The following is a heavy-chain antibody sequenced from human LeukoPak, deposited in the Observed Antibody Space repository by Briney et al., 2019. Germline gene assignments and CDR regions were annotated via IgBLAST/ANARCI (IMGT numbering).Heavy chain of an antibody. J-gene: IGHJ3*02. CDR1: GYRFTSYW. CDR3: ARHESPLDPFDAFDI. V-gene: IGHV5-51*01. CDR2: IYPGDSDT. Sequence: GESLKISFKGSGYRFTSYWIGWVRQMPGKGLEWMGIIYPGDSDTRYSPSFQGQVTISADKSISTAYLQWSSLKASDTAMYYCARHESPLDPFDAFDIWGQGTMVTVSS.